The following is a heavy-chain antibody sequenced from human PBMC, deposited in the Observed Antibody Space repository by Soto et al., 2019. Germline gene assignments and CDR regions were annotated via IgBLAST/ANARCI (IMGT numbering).Heavy chain of an antibody. J-gene: IGHJ3*02. D-gene: IGHD1-1*01. CDR1: GYTFTGLY. V-gene: IGHV1-2*02. CDR2: INPNSGDT. Sequence: ASVKVSCKASGYTFTGLYMHWVRQAPGQGLEWMGWINPNSGDTNYVQKFQGRVTMTRDASISTAYMELSRLRSDDTAVYYCAVQEHAFDIWGQGTMVTVS. CDR3: AVQEHAFDI.